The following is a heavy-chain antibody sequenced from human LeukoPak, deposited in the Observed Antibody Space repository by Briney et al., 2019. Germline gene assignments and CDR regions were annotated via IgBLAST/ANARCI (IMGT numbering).Heavy chain of an antibody. J-gene: IGHJ3*02. Sequence: SETLSLTCTVSGGSISSYYWSWIRQPPGKGLEWIGYIYYSGSTNYNPSLKSRVTISVDTSKNQFSLKLSSVTAADTAVYYCARAWTYCGGDCYHDAFDIWGQGTMVTVSS. CDR2: IYYSGST. CDR3: ARAWTYCGGDCYHDAFDI. D-gene: IGHD2-21*01. V-gene: IGHV4-59*01. CDR1: GGSISSYY.